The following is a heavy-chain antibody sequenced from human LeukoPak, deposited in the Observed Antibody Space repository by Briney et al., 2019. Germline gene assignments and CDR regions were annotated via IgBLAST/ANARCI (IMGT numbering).Heavy chain of an antibody. J-gene: IGHJ3*02. Sequence: SETLSLTCTVSGGSINNFYWSWLRQPPGKGLEWLGFIFYSGTTNYNPSLESRVSMSVDTSRNQFSLNLRSLTAADTAVYYCARHPRGDSSNPPDSFDIWGQGTVVTVSS. CDR2: IFYSGTT. CDR3: ARHPRGDSSNPPDSFDI. CDR1: GGSINNFY. V-gene: IGHV4-59*08. D-gene: IGHD2-21*02.